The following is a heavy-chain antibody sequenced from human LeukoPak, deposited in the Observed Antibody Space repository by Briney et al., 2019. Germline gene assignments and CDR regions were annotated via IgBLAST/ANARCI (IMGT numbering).Heavy chain of an antibody. D-gene: IGHD3-22*01. V-gene: IGHV3-23*01. Sequence: GWSLRLSCLTSGFTLSTNAMSWVRQAPGKGLEWISGISGSGASTYYADSVKGRFTISRDDSRNTLYLQMNSLRGDDTAVYYCAKGGDSRGYYYWDYWGQGTLVTVSS. CDR3: AKGGDSRGYYYWDY. J-gene: IGHJ4*02. CDR1: GFTLSTNA. CDR2: ISGSGAST.